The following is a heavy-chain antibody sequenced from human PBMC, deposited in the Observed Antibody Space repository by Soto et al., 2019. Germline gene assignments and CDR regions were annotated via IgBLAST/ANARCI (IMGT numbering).Heavy chain of an antibody. Sequence: GGSLRLSCAASGFTFSSYGMHWVRQAPGKGLEWVAVISYDGSNKYYADSVKGRFTISRDNSKNTLYLQMNSLRAEDTAVYYCAKGALATIGAQADYWGQGTLVTVSS. CDR3: AKGALATIGAQADY. V-gene: IGHV3-30*18. J-gene: IGHJ4*02. D-gene: IGHD5-12*01. CDR2: ISYDGSNK. CDR1: GFTFSSYG.